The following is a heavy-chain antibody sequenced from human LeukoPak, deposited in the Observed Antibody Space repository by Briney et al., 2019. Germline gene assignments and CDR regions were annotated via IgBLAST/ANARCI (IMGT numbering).Heavy chain of an antibody. CDR3: ARQFEYRGMDV. CDR1: GFTFSTYA. V-gene: IGHV3-48*04. D-gene: IGHD2-2*01. CDR2: ISGSGSTI. J-gene: IGHJ6*02. Sequence: GGSLRLSCAASGFTFSTYAMSWVRQAPGKGLEWVSYISGSGSTIYYADSVKGRFTISRDNAKNSLYLQMNSLRAEDTAVYYCARQFEYRGMDVWGQGTKHTVSS.